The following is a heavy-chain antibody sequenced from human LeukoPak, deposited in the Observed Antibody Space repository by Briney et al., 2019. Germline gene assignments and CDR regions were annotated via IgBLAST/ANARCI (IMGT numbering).Heavy chain of an antibody. J-gene: IGHJ4*02. V-gene: IGHV1-18*01. D-gene: IGHD6-6*01. CDR2: ISAYNGNT. CDR1: GYTFTSYG. CDR3: ARGHGSSPSFDY. Sequence: ASVEVSCKASGYTFTSYGISWVRQAPGQGLEWMGWISAYNGNTNYAQKLQGRVTMTSDTSISTAYMELSSLISDDTALYYCARGHGSSPSFDYWGQGVLVTVTS.